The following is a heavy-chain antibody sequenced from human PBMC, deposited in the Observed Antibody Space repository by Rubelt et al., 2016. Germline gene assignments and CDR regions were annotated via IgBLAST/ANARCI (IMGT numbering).Heavy chain of an antibody. D-gene: IGHD1-7*01. CDR1: GFSFGIYS. J-gene: IGHJ4*02. CDR2: IDNSGGRV. Sequence: GSLRLSCAASGFSFGIYSMIWIRQAPGKGLEWVSSIDNSGGRVFYADSVKGRFTNYRDNARNSLYLQMNSLKTEDTAVYYCTKDILGAYNWNYVGDYWGQGTLVTVSS. CDR3: TKDILGAYNWNYVGDY. V-gene: IGHV3-21*03.